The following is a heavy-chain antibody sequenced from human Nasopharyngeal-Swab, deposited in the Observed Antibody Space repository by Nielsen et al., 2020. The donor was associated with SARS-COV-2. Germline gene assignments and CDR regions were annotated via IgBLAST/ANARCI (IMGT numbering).Heavy chain of an antibody. Sequence: DSVKVSCKASGYTFTGYYMHWVRQAPGQGLEWMGRINPNSGGTNYAQKFQGRVTMTRDTSISTAYMELSRLRSDDTAVYYCARGIAAAGTPGYGMDVWGQGTTVTVSS. D-gene: IGHD6-13*01. CDR1: GYTFTGYY. CDR3: ARGIAAAGTPGYGMDV. J-gene: IGHJ6*02. V-gene: IGHV1-2*06. CDR2: INPNSGGT.